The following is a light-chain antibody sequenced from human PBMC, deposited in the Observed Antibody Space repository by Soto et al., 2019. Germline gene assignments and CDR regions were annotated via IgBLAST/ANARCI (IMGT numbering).Light chain of an antibody. CDR1: SDDVGGYNY. V-gene: IGLV2-14*03. Sequence: QSALTQPASVSGSPGQSITISCTGTSDDVGGYNYVSWYQQHPGKVPQLIVYDVTNRPSGVSIRFSGSKSGNTASLTIYGLQGEDEADYYCCSFVGSSGLYVFGTGTKLAVL. J-gene: IGLJ1*01. CDR2: DVT. CDR3: CSFVGSSGLYV.